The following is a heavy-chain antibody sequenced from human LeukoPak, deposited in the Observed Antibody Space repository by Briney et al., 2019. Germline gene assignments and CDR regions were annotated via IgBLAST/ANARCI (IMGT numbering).Heavy chain of an antibody. V-gene: IGHV1-18*01. Sequence: GASVKVSCKTSGYTFTNYGINWVRQAPGQGLEWRGWISAYNGNTNYAQRFQGRVTMTTDTSTSTAYMDLRSLRSDDTAVYYCARDPRTEDGYNLRGFDYWGQGTLVTVSS. D-gene: IGHD5-24*01. CDR2: ISAYNGNT. J-gene: IGHJ4*02. CDR1: GYTFTNYG. CDR3: ARDPRTEDGYNLRGFDY.